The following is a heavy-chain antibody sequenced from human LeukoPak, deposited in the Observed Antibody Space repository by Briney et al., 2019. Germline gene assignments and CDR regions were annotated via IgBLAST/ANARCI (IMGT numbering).Heavy chain of an antibody. CDR3: ARDRSGYLNYFDY. V-gene: IGHV3-74*01. Sequence: PGGSLRLSCAASGLSFSDYWMQWVRQAPGKGLVWVSRINGDGSSTSYADSVKGRFTISRDNAKKTMYLQMNSLRAEDTAVYYCARDRSGYLNYFDYWGQGTLVTVSS. J-gene: IGHJ4*02. CDR2: INGDGSST. D-gene: IGHD3-3*01. CDR1: GLSFSDYW.